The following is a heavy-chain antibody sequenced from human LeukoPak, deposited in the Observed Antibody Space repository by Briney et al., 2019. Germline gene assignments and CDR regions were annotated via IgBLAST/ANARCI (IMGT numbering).Heavy chain of an antibody. V-gene: IGHV4-59*01. Sequence: SETLSLTCTVSGGSISSYYWSWIRQPPGKGLEWIGYIYYSGSTNYNPSLKSRVTISVDTSKNQFSLKLSSVTAADTAVYFCARGRVSSSTWYSTYYYFFYMDFWGKGTTVTVSS. J-gene: IGHJ6*03. CDR1: GGSISSYY. D-gene: IGHD4-11*01. CDR3: ARGRVSSSTWYSTYYYFFYMDF. CDR2: IYYSGST.